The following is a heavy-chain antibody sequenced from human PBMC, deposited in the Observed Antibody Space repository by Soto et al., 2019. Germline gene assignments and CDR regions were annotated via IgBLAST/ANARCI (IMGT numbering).Heavy chain of an antibody. Sequence: PGGSLRLSCAASGFTFDDYAMHWVRQAPGKGLEWVSGISWNSGSIGYADSVKGRFTISRDNAKNSLYLQMNSLRAEDTALYYCAKTGEIRSYYYYYYMDVWGKGTTVTVSS. V-gene: IGHV3-9*01. CDR2: ISWNSGSI. D-gene: IGHD3-16*01. J-gene: IGHJ6*03. CDR3: AKTGEIRSYYYYYYMDV. CDR1: GFTFDDYA.